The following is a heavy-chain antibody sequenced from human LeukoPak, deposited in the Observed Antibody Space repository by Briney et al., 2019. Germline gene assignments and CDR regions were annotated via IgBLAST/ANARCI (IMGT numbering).Heavy chain of an antibody. CDR1: GVTFSSLW. J-gene: IGHJ4*02. Sequence: GGSLRLSCAASGVTFSSLWMTWVRQAPGKGLEWVANINPDGSVKNYVDSMRGRFTISRDNAKNSLYLQMNSLRAEDTAVYYCARDRGYDSFDYWGQGTLVTVSS. CDR2: INPDGSVK. V-gene: IGHV3-7*01. CDR3: ARDRGYDSFDY. D-gene: IGHD3-10*01.